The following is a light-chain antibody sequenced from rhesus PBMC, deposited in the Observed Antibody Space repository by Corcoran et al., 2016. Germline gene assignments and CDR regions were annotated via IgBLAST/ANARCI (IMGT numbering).Light chain of an antibody. CDR1: QGITND. CDR2: DAS. V-gene: IGKV1-33*02. Sequence: DIQMTQSPSSLSASVGDRVTITCRASQGITNDLAWYQQKPGETPKLLIYDASSLQSGIPSRFSGSGSGTDFTLTISSLQPEDFATYYCQHYYSTPFAFGPGTKLNIK. J-gene: IGKJ3*01. CDR3: QHYYSTPFA.